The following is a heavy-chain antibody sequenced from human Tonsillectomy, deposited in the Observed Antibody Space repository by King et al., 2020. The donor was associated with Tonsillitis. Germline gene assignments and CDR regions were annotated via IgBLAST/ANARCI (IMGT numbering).Heavy chain of an antibody. Sequence: VQLVESGGGLVQPGGSLRLSCAASGFPFNNYAMSWVRQPPGKGLEWGSAISGSGGSTYYADSVKGRFTISRDNSKNTQYLQMNSLRVEDTAVYYCAKELGDEVGDRFDIWGQGTMVTVSS. CDR3: AKELGDEVGDRFDI. CDR1: GFPFNNYA. CDR2: ISGSGGST. J-gene: IGHJ3*02. V-gene: IGHV3-23*04. D-gene: IGHD1-26*01.